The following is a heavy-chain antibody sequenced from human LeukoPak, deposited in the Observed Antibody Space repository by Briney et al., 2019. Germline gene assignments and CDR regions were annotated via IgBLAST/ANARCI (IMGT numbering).Heavy chain of an antibody. V-gene: IGHV3-21*01. CDR1: GFTFSSYS. CDR3: ARDLGIVVVPAATGYYMDV. J-gene: IGHJ6*03. D-gene: IGHD2-2*01. CDR2: ISSSSSYI. Sequence: GGSLRLSCAASGFTFSSYSMNWVRQAPGKGLEWVSSISSSSSYIYYADSVKGRFTISRDNAKNSPYLQMNSLRAEDTAVYYCARDLGIVVVPAATGYYMDVWGKGTTVTVSS.